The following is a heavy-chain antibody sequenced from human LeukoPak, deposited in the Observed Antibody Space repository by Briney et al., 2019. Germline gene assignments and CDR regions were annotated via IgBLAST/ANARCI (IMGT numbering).Heavy chain of an antibody. CDR1: GGSISSGGYY. Sequence: SETLSLTCTVSGGSISSGGYYWSWIRQHPGKGLEWIGYIYYSGSTCYNPSLKSRVTISVDTSKNQFSLKLSSVTAADTAVYYCARASYYGSVRFDYWGQGTLVTVSS. CDR3: ARASYYGSVRFDY. CDR2: IYYSGST. J-gene: IGHJ4*02. V-gene: IGHV4-31*03. D-gene: IGHD3-10*01.